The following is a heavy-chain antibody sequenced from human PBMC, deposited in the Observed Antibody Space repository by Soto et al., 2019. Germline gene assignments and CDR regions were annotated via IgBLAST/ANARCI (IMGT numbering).Heavy chain of an antibody. Sequence: SVGSLRLSCAASGFSFSSYAMNWVRQAPGKGLEWVTTINGGSTTYYADSVKGRFTISRDNSKNTLYLQMNGLRAEDTAVYYCAKDKDWSGVSGIDGWGQGTPVTVSS. CDR1: GFSFSSYA. J-gene: IGHJ6*02. V-gene: IGHV3-23*01. CDR2: INGGSTT. CDR3: AKDKDWSGVSGIDG. D-gene: IGHD3-3*01.